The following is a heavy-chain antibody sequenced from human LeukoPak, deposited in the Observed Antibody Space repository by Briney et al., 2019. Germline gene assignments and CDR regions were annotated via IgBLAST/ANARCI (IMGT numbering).Heavy chain of an antibody. J-gene: IGHJ4*02. CDR3: ARERMITFGGVIVNYFDY. D-gene: IGHD3-16*02. V-gene: IGHV3-48*03. Sequence: GGSLRLSCAASGFTFSSYEMNWVRQAPGKGLEWVSYVSSSGSTIYYADSVKGRFTISRDNAKNSLYLQMNSLRAEDTAVYYCARERMITFGGVIVNYFDYWGRGTLVTVSS. CDR2: VSSSGSTI. CDR1: GFTFSSYE.